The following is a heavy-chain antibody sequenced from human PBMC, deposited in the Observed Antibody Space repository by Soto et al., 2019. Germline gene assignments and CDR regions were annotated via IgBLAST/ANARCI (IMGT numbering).Heavy chain of an antibody. D-gene: IGHD4-17*01. CDR2: INHSGST. J-gene: IGHJ4*02. CDR3: ARAYGGNSGVFDY. CDR1: GRSFSGYY. Sequence: SETLSLTCAVYGRSFSGYYWSWIRQPPGKGLEWIGEINHSGSTNYNPSLKSRVTISVDTSQNQFSLNLSSVTAADTAVYYCARAYGGNSGVFDYWGQGTXVTVSS. V-gene: IGHV4-34*01.